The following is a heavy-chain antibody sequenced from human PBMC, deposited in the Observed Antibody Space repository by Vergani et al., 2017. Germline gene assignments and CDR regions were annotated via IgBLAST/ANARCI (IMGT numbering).Heavy chain of an antibody. CDR3: ARDFGGRLAVAGTGVDY. CDR1: GFTFSSYG. V-gene: IGHV3-33*08. D-gene: IGHD6-19*01. CDR2: IWYDGSNK. Sequence: VQLLESGGGLVQPGGSLRLSCAATGFTFSSYGMHWVRQAPGKGLEWVAVIWYDGSNKYYADSVKGRFTISRDNSKNTLYLQMNSLRAEDTAVYYCARDFGGRLAVAGTGVDYWGQGTLVTVSS. J-gene: IGHJ4*02.